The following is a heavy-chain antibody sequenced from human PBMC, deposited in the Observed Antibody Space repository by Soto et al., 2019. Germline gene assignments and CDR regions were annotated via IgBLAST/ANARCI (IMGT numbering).Heavy chain of an antibody. Sequence: ASVKVSCKVSGYTLTELSMHWVRQAPGKGLEWMGGFDPEDGETIYAQKFQGRVTMTEDTSTDTAYMELSSLRSEDTAVYYCATAMITFGGVYVNWFDPWGHGTLVTVSS. CDR2: FDPEDGET. CDR3: ATAMITFGGVYVNWFDP. D-gene: IGHD3-16*01. CDR1: GYTLTELS. J-gene: IGHJ5*02. V-gene: IGHV1-24*01.